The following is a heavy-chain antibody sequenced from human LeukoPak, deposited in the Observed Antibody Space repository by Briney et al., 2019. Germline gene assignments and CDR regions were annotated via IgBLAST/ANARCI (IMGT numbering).Heavy chain of an antibody. CDR3: ARAKGKAGRYGMDV. Sequence: ASVKVTCKASGYTFPVYEINWVRQASGQGLECMGWMNPYSNSTDSAQKFQGRLTMTSDISISTAYMELSSLRPEDTAVYFCARAKGKAGRYGMDVWGQGTTVIVSS. CDR1: GYTFPVYE. V-gene: IGHV1-8*01. J-gene: IGHJ6*02. CDR2: MNPYSNST.